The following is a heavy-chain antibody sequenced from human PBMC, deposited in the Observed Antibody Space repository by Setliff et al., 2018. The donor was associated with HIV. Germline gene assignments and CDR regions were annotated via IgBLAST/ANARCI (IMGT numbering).Heavy chain of an antibody. Sequence: PSETLSLSCAASGFTFDDYAMHWVRQVPGRGLEWISFISWDGGTTYYEDSERGRFNISRDNTKYSLYLQINSLRVDDTAVYFCARGGYDSSGYSLKYWGQGTKVTVSS. CDR1: GFTFDDYA. CDR3: ARGGYDSSGYSLKY. J-gene: IGHJ4*02. D-gene: IGHD3-22*01. V-gene: IGHV3-43D*03. CDR2: ISWDGGTT.